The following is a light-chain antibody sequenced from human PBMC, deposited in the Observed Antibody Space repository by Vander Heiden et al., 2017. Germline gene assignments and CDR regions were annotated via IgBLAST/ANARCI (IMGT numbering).Light chain of an antibody. Sequence: SVLTQSPGSLSLSPGERATLSCRASQSVSSSYLAWYQQKPGQAPRLLIYDTSSRATGIPDRFSGSGSGTDFTLTISRLEPEDFAVYYCQQYGSSPQTFGQGTKVEIK. V-gene: IGKV3-20*01. CDR2: DTS. CDR1: QSVSSSY. J-gene: IGKJ1*01. CDR3: QQYGSSPQT.